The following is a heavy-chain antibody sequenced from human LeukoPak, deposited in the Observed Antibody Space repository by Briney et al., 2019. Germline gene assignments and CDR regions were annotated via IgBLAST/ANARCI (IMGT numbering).Heavy chain of an antibody. J-gene: IGHJ4*02. CDR3: ARGDGESTGSFLFDY. CDR2: ISSSGSTI. Sequence: PGGSLRLSCAASGFTFSDYYMSWIRQAPGKGLEWVSYISSSGSTIYYADSVKGRFTISRDNAKNSLYLQMNSLRAEDTALYHCARGDGESTGSFLFDYWGQGTLVTVSS. D-gene: IGHD2-2*01. V-gene: IGHV3-11*01. CDR1: GFTFSDYY.